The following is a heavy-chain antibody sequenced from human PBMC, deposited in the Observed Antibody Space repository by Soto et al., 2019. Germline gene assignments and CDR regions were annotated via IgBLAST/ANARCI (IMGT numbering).Heavy chain of an antibody. Sequence: VQLVESGGALVQPGGSLRLSCAASGFTSSSYEMNWVRQAPGKGLEWVSYISGSGSITHYADSVKGRFTISRDNARNSLYLQMNSLRGEDTAVYYCAGRDGHNRRKAPYYYYYYGVGVWGRGTTVTVSS. CDR1: GFTSSSYE. D-gene: IGHD2-15*01. V-gene: IGHV3-48*03. J-gene: IGHJ6*02. CDR3: AGRDGHNRRKAPYYYYYYGVGV. CDR2: ISGSGSIT.